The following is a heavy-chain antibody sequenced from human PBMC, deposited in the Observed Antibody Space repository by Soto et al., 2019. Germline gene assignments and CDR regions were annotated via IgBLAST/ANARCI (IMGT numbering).Heavy chain of an antibody. CDR3: APDPGQNSGYI. CDR2: INPKNGAT. V-gene: IGHV1-2*02. J-gene: IGHJ4*02. D-gene: IGHD6-25*01. Sequence: ASVKVSCKPSGYIFTDYYMHWVRQAPGQGLEWMGWINPKNGATKSLQKFQGRVAMTRDTSISTFYMELRWLTSDDTAVYYCAPDPGQNSGYIWGQGTLVTVSS. CDR1: GYIFTDYY.